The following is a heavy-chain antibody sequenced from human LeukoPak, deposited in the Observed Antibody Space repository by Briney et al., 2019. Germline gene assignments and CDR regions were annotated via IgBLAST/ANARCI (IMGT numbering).Heavy chain of an antibody. CDR1: GGTFSSYA. CDR2: IIPIFGTA. V-gene: IGHV1-69*05. Sequence: SVKVSCKASGGTFSSYAISWVRQAPGQGLEWMGRIIPIFGTANYAQKFQGRVTITTDESTSTAYMELSSLRSEDTAVYYCASRTLSARPIRGDYWGQGTLVSVSS. D-gene: IGHD2/OR15-2a*01. CDR3: ASRTLSARPIRGDY. J-gene: IGHJ4*02.